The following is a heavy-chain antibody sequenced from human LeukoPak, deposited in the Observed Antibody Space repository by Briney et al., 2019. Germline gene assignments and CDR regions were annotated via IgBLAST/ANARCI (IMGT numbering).Heavy chain of an antibody. J-gene: IGHJ6*03. CDR3: ARDSSGWDYYYYYMDV. CDR1: GFTFDDYG. CDR2: INWNGGST. D-gene: IGHD6-19*01. Sequence: GGSLRLSCAASGFTFDDYGMSWVRQAPGKRLEWVSGINWNGGSTGYADSVKGRFTISRDNAKNSLYLQMNSLRAEDTALYYCARDSSGWDYYYYYMDVWGKGTTVTVSS. V-gene: IGHV3-20*04.